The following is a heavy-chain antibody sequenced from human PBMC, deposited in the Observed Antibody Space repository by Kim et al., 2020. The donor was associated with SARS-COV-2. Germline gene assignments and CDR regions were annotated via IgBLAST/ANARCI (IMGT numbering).Heavy chain of an antibody. CDR2: ISYDGSNK. Sequence: GGSLRLSCAASGFTFSSYGMHWVRQAPGKGLEWVAVISYDGSNKYYADSVKGRFTISRDNSKNTLYLQMNSLRAEDTAVYYCARDIYYYGSGSYRFDYWGQGTLVTVSS. J-gene: IGHJ4*02. CDR1: GFTFSSYG. D-gene: IGHD3-10*01. CDR3: ARDIYYYGSGSYRFDY. V-gene: IGHV3-33*05.